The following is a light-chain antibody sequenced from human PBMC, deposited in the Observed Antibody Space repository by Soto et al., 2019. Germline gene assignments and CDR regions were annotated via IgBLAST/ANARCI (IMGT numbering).Light chain of an antibody. CDR2: DAS. V-gene: IGKV1-33*01. Sequence: DIQMTQSPSSLSASVGDRVTITCRASQDITKYLNWYQQKPGKAPKLLIYDASKLETGVPSRFSGSRSGTDFTFDISSLQPEDIATYYCQQYDDLPFTFGPGTRVDIK. CDR3: QQYDDLPFT. CDR1: QDITKY. J-gene: IGKJ3*01.